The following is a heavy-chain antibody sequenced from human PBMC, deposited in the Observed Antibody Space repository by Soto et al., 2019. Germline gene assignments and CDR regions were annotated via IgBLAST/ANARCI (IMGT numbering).Heavy chain of an antibody. CDR1: GFTFSSYS. D-gene: IGHD3-16*02. J-gene: IGHJ4*02. CDR3: AREATYYDYIWGSYRPLKWCFDY. CDR2: ISSSSSYI. Sequence: GGSLRLSCAASGFTFSSYSMNWVRQAPGKGLEWVSSISSSSSYIYYADSVKGRFTISRDNAKNSLYLQMNSLRAEDTAVYYCAREATYYDYIWGSYRPLKWCFDYWGQGTLVTVSS. V-gene: IGHV3-21*01.